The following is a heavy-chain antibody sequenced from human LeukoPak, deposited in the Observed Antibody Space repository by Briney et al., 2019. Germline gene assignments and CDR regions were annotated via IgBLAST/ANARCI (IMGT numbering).Heavy chain of an antibody. J-gene: IGHJ6*02. CDR3: ARGGYDFLYYYYGMDV. CDR1: GYTFTGYY. CDR2: INPNSGGT. V-gene: IGHV1-2*06. D-gene: IGHD3-3*01. Sequence: ASVKVSCKASGYTFTGYYMHWVRQAPGKGLEWMGRINPNSGGTNYAQKFQGRVTMTRDTSISTAYMELSRLRSDDTAVYYCARGGYDFLYYYYGMDVWGQGTTVTVSS.